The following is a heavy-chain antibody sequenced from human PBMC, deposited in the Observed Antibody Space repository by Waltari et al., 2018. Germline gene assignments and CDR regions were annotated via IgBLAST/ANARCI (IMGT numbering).Heavy chain of an antibody. CDR2: LDPASGYT. CDR1: GYTFTNYN. J-gene: IGHJ4*02. CDR3: AREFHY. Sequence: QVQLVQSGAEGKKPGASVKVSCKASGYTFTNYNINWVRQATGQGLEWMGWLDPASGYTGFAQKFQGRLTMTRNTSINTAYMELTGLTFDDTAVYYCAREFHYWGQGALVTVSS. V-gene: IGHV1-8*01.